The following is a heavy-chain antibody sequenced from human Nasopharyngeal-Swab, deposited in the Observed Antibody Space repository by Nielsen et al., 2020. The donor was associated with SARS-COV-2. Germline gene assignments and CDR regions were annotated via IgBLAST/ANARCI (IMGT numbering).Heavy chain of an antibody. V-gene: IGHV3-13*01. D-gene: IGHD3-22*01. J-gene: IGHJ2*01. CDR2: IGTAGDT. CDR1: GFTFSSYD. CDR3: ARSFSYDSSGYYYWYFDL. Sequence: GESLKISCAASGFTFSSYDMHWVGQAKGKGLEWVSAIGTAGDTYYPGSVKGRFTISRENAKNSLYLQMNSLRAGDTAVYYCARSFSYDSSGYYYWYFDLWGRGTLVTVSS.